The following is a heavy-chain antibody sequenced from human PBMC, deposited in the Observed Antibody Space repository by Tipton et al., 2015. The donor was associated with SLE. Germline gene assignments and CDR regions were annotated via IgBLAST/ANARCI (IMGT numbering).Heavy chain of an antibody. CDR3: ARRGYCGGDCYPFDY. J-gene: IGHJ4*02. Sequence: TLSLTCTVSGGSVSSGSYYWSWIRQPPGKGLEWIGYIYYSGSTNYNPSLKSRVTISVDTSKNQFSLKLSSVTAADTAVYYCARRGYCGGDCYPFDYWGQGTLVTVSS. CDR2: IYYSGST. D-gene: IGHD2-21*02. CDR1: GGSVSSGSYY. V-gene: IGHV4-61*01.